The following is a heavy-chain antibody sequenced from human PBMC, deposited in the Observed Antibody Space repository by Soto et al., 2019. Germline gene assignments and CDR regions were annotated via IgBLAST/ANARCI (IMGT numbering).Heavy chain of an antibody. Sequence: ASVKVSCKASGYTFTDYDINWVRQATGQGLEWMGWMTPNSGNTGYAQKFQGRVTMTRDTSRSTAYMELNSLTSEDTAVYYCARHVVPAANYFAYWGQGTLVTVS. CDR2: MTPNSGNT. CDR1: GYTFTDYD. J-gene: IGHJ4*02. CDR3: ARHVVPAANYFAY. D-gene: IGHD2-2*01. V-gene: IGHV1-8*02.